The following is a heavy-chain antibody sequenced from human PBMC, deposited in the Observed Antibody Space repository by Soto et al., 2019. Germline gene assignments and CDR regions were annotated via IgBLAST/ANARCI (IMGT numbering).Heavy chain of an antibody. CDR1: GFSLNTNGMG. V-gene: IGHV2-5*02. CDR3: AGWNYESGLDV. J-gene: IGHJ6*02. CDR2: IYWDEDK. D-gene: IGHD1-7*01. Sequence: QITLKESGPTLVRPTQTLTLTCSFSGFSLNTNGMGVGWIRQPPGKALEWLAFIYWDEDKRYSPSLKTRLTVTTDTSKNEVVLTLTNLDPLDTWTYYCAGWNYESGLDVWGQGTTVTVSS.